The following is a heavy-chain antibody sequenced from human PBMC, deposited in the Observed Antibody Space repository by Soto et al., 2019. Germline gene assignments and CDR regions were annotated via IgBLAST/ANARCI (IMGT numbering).Heavy chain of an antibody. J-gene: IGHJ3*02. CDR1: GFSSSNTA. V-gene: IGHV1-58*02. Sequence: SVKVSCKASGFSSSNTAMQWVRQARGQGLEWEGWIVVGSGKTKYAQKFQERVNITRDTSTGTVFMELSSLRSEDTAVYYCAKRSEKHSDAFDIWGQGTMVTVSS. CDR3: AKRSEKHSDAFDI. CDR2: IVVGSGKT.